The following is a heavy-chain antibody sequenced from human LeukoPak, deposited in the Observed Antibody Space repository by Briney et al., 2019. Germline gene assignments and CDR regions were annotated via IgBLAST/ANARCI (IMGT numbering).Heavy chain of an antibody. CDR3: ARHDRNSPFDY. V-gene: IGHV5-51*01. CDR1: GYMFSNYW. D-gene: IGHD4-23*01. CDR2: IYPGDSGT. J-gene: IGHJ4*02. Sequence: GESLKISCKGSGYMFSNYWIGWVRQMPGKGLEWMGIIYPGDSGTRYSPSFQDQVTISADKSISTAYVQWSSLKASDTAMYYCARHDRNSPFDYWGRGTLVTVSS.